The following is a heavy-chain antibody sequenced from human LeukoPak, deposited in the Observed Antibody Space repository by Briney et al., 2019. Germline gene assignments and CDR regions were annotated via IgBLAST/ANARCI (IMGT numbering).Heavy chain of an antibody. D-gene: IGHD3-16*01. J-gene: IGHJ6*02. Sequence: GGSLRLSCAASGFALSSHWMTWVRQVPGRGLEWVANIKQDGSEKYYVDSVKGRFTISRDNAKNSLYLQMNSLRAEDTAVYSCLRGMDVWGQGTTVTVSS. CDR2: IKQDGSEK. V-gene: IGHV3-7*01. CDR3: LRGMDV. CDR1: GFALSSHW.